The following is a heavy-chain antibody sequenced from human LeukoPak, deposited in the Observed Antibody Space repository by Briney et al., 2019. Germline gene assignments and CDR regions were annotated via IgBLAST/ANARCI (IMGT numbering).Heavy chain of an antibody. D-gene: IGHD3-22*01. CDR2: IHYSGNT. CDR1: GGSTSSSNYY. Sequence: SETLSLTCTVSGGSTSSSNYYWGWIRQPPGKGLEWIGGIHYSGNTYYNPSLKSRVTISVDTSKNQFSLKLSSVTAADTAVYYCARASRLRSGYFSYWGQGTLVTVSS. CDR3: ARASRLRSGYFSY. V-gene: IGHV4-39*01. J-gene: IGHJ4*02.